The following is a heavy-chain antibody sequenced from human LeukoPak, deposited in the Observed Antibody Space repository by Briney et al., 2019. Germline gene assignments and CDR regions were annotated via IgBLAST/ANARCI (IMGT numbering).Heavy chain of an antibody. Sequence: PGGTLRLSCEASGFTFSSYGMSWVRQAPGKGLEWVSAISGSGGSTYYADSVKGRFTISRDNSKNTLYLQMNSLRAEDTAVYYCAKPSIAAGTTTNGDYWGQGTLVTVSS. CDR1: GFTFSSYG. J-gene: IGHJ4*02. D-gene: IGHD6-13*01. CDR2: ISGSGGST. V-gene: IGHV3-23*01. CDR3: AKPSIAAGTTTNGDY.